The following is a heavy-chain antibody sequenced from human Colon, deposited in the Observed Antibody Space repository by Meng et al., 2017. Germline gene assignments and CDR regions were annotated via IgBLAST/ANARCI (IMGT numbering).Heavy chain of an antibody. CDR3: ARSAGTWHPFSH. V-gene: IGHV4-59*01. J-gene: IGHJ1*01. D-gene: IGHD1-7*01. CDR2: ISSSGNT. CDR1: GASISSYY. Sequence: QVQLQESGPGLVKPSETLSLPCTVSGASISSYYWSWIRQSPGKGLEWIGFISSSGNTKYNPSLKSRVTLSMATSKNQFSLELNSVTAADTAVYYCARSAGTWHPFSHWGQGTLVTVSS.